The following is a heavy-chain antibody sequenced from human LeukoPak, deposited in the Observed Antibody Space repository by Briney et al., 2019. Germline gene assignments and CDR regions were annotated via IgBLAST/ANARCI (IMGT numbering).Heavy chain of an antibody. J-gene: IGHJ4*02. CDR2: ISGSGGST. Sequence: PGGSLRLSCAASGFTFSSYAMSWVRQAPGKGLEWVSAISGSGGSTYYADSVKGRFTISRDNSKNTLYLQMNSLRAEDTAVYYCAKDPRGGYYYDSSAYDHWGQGTLVTVSS. V-gene: IGHV3-23*01. D-gene: IGHD3-22*01. CDR1: GFTFSSYA. CDR3: AKDPRGGYYYDSSAYDH.